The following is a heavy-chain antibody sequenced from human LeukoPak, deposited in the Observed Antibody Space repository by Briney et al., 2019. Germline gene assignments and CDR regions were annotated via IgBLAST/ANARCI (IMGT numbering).Heavy chain of an antibody. J-gene: IGHJ6*03. D-gene: IGHD3-10*01. CDR2: IYTSGST. Sequence: SETLSLTCTVSGGSISSYYWSWIRQPPGKGLEWIGRIYTSGSTTYNPSLKSRVTISVDTSKNQFSLKLSSVTAADTAVYYCARDFYYGSGSSIHHYYYYYYMDVWGKGTTVTISS. CDR1: GGSISSYY. V-gene: IGHV4-4*08. CDR3: ARDFYYGSGSSIHHYYYYYYMDV.